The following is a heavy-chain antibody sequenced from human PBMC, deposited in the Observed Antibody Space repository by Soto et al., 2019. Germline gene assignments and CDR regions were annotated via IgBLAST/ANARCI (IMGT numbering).Heavy chain of an antibody. J-gene: IGHJ4*02. CDR1: GFSFSNYN. CDR2: ITDSSDTV. CDR3: ARDFGHGYYLDY. D-gene: IGHD3-3*01. V-gene: IGHV3-48*02. Sequence: GGSLRLSCVASGFSFSNYNMNWVRQAPGKGLEWVSYITDSSDTVHYADSVRGRFTISGDNAESSLYLQMNSLRDEDTAVYFCARDFGHGYYLDYWGRGTLVTVSS.